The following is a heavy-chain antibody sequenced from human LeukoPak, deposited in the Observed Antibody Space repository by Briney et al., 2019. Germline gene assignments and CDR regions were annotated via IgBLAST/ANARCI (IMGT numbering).Heavy chain of an antibody. V-gene: IGHV3-48*03. D-gene: IGHD1-26*01. J-gene: IGHJ3*02. CDR3: ARDGAYSGSYTRRPDAFDI. CDR1: GFTFSSYE. CDR2: ISSSGSTI. Sequence: GGSLRLSCAASGFTFSSYEMNWVRQAPGKGLEWVSYISSSGSTIYYADSVKGRFTISRDNAKNSLYLQMNSLRAEDTAVYYCARDGAYSGSYTRRPDAFDIWGQGTMVTVSS.